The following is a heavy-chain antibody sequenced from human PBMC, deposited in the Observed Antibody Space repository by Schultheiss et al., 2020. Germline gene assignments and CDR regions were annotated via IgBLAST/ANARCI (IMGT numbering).Heavy chain of an antibody. CDR3: ARGPIAARPTNWFDP. D-gene: IGHD6-6*01. CDR1: GGSFSDYY. V-gene: IGHV4-34*01. J-gene: IGHJ5*02. Sequence: SQTLSLTCAVYGGSFSDYYWSWIRQPPGKGLEWIGEINHSGSTNYNPSLKSRVTISVDTSKNQFSLKLSSVTAADTAVYYCARGPIAARPTNWFDPWGQGTLVNVYS. CDR2: INHSGST.